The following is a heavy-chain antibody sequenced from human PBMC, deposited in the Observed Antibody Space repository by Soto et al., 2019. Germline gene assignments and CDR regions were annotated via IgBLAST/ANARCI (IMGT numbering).Heavy chain of an antibody. V-gene: IGHV3-9*01. CDR2: ISWNSGSI. Sequence: GGSLRLSCAASGFTFYDYAMHWVRQAPGKGLEWVSGISWNSGSIGYADSVKGRFTISRDNAKNSLYLQMNSLRAEDTALYYCAKEVIWNYGSDAFDIWGQGTMVTVSS. J-gene: IGHJ3*02. CDR3: AKEVIWNYGSDAFDI. CDR1: GFTFYDYA. D-gene: IGHD1-7*01.